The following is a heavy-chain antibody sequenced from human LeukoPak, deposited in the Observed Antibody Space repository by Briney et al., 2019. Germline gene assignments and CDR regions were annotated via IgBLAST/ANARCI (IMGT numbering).Heavy chain of an antibody. CDR1: GFTFSTYG. Sequence: GRSLRLSCAASGFTFSTYGMHWVRQAPGKGLEWVSYISSSGSTIYYADSVKGRFTISRDNAKNSLYLQMNGLRAEDTAVYYCARRGGSNYDYFQHWGQGTLVTVSS. CDR2: ISSSGSTI. CDR3: ARRGGSNYDYFQH. V-gene: IGHV3-48*04. D-gene: IGHD4-11*01. J-gene: IGHJ1*01.